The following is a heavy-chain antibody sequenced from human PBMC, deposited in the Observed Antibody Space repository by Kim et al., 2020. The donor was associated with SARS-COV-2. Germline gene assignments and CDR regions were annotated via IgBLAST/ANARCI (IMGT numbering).Heavy chain of an antibody. J-gene: IGHJ6*02. CDR3: ARDGYYGMDV. V-gene: IGHV3-48*03. CDR2: TI. Sequence: TIYYADAGKGRFTISRDNAKNSLYLQMNSLRAEDTAVYYCARDGYYGMDVWGQGTTVTVSS.